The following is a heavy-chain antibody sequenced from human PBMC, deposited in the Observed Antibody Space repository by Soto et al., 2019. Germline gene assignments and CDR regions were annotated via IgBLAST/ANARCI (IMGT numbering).Heavy chain of an antibody. J-gene: IGHJ3*02. CDR1: GGSISSGDNY. CDR2: IYYSGST. Sequence: SETLSLTCTVSGGSISSGDNYWNWIRQPPGKGLEWIGYIYYSGSTYYNPSLKSRVTLSVDTSKNQFSLKLSSVTAADTAVYYCARGHCSGTTCFPGGEAFDIWGQGTMVTVSS. V-gene: IGHV4-30-4*01. CDR3: ARGHCSGTTCFPGGEAFDI. D-gene: IGHD2-2*01.